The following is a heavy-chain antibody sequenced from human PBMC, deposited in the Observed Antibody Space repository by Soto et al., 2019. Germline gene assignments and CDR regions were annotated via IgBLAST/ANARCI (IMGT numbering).Heavy chain of an antibody. J-gene: IGHJ5*02. CDR1: GFTFTSYD. D-gene: IGHD2-21*02. CDR3: AFKGTANQFS. CDR2: ISPSGDTT. V-gene: IGHV3-23*01. Sequence: PGGSLRLSFATSGFTFTSYDLTWVRQAPGKVLDWVSGISPSGDTTYYADSVKGRFTISRDNSNTVLYLQMNSLRAEDTAVYYCAFKGTANQFSWGQGTLVTVSS.